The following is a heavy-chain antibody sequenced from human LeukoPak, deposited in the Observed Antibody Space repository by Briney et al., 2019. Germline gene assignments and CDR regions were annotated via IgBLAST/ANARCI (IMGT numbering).Heavy chain of an antibody. CDR1: GFTFSSYS. CDR3: ARAVDTAMVIPFDY. V-gene: IGHV3-21*01. J-gene: IGHJ4*02. Sequence: GGSLRLSCAASGFTFSSYSMNWVRQAPGKGPEWVSSISSSSSYIYYADSVKGRFTISRDNAKNSLYLQMNSLRAEDTAVYYCARAVDTAMVIPFDYWGQGTLVTVSS. D-gene: IGHD5-18*01. CDR2: ISSSSSYI.